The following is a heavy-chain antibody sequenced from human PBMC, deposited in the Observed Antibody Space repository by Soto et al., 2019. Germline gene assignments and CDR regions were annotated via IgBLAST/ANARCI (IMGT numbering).Heavy chain of an antibody. CDR2: VYYSGST. V-gene: IGHV4-61*01. D-gene: IGHD3-3*01. J-gene: IGHJ4*02. CDR3: ARGHDVWSGFSYFDY. CDR1: GGSVSSVSHY. Sequence: SETLSLTCTVSGGSVSSVSHYWIWIRQPPGKRLEWVGYVYYSGSTNYNPSLQSRVTISVETSKNQFSLKMNSVTAADTAVYYCARGHDVWSGFSYFDYSGKGTSVTVAS.